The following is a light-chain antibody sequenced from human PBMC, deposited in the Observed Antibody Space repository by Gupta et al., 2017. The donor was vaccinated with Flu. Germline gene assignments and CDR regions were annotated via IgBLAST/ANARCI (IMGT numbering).Light chain of an antibody. CDR1: QSISRY. Sequence: SSLSASVGDRVTITCRASQSISRYLNWYQHRPGKAPKLLIYAASSLQSGVPSRFSGSGYGTDFTLTISSRQPEDTATYYCQQSDNTPLFAFGHGTKVDI. CDR3: QQSDNTPLFA. V-gene: IGKV1-39*01. J-gene: IGKJ3*01. CDR2: AAS.